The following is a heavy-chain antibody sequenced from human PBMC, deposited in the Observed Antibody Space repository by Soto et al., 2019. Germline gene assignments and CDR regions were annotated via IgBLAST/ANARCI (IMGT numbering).Heavy chain of an antibody. CDR1: GFPFSNYA. CDR3: AKVPSQYIWGSYLRYYDY. V-gene: IGHV3-23*01. D-gene: IGHD3-16*02. Sequence: EVQMLESGGGLVQPGGSLRLSCAASGFPFSNYAMTWVRQAPGKGLEWVSGISGNTGHAYYADSVKDRFTISRDSSKNTLYLQMDSLRAEDTAVYYCAKVPSQYIWGSYLRYYDYWGQGTLVTVSS. J-gene: IGHJ4*02. CDR2: ISGNTGHA.